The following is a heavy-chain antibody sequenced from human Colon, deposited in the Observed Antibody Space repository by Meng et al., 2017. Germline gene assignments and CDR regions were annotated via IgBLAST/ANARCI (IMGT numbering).Heavy chain of an antibody. J-gene: IGHJ5*02. CDR2: INAGNRFT. V-gene: IGHV1-3*01. CDR3: ARSVAGYNWFGP. D-gene: IGHD6-19*01. CDR1: GYKFTDYS. Sequence: QGQLVQSGAEVKKPGASVKVSCKASGYKFTDYSMYWVRQAPGQGLEWVGWINAGNRFTKYSQKFQGRVTITMDTSASTAYMELNSLRSEDTAVYYCARSVAGYNWFGPWGQGTLVTVSS.